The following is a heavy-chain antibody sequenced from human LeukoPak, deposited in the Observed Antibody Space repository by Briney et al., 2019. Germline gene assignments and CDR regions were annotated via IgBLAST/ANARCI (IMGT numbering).Heavy chain of an antibody. CDR3: VRHRGVSGYSDLDAFEI. CDR2: IDYTGST. J-gene: IGHJ3*02. CDR1: GGFIIRSSYY. V-gene: IGHV4-39*01. D-gene: IGHD6-25*01. Sequence: SETLSLTCSVSGGFIIRSSYYWGWIRQTPGKGLEWIASIDYTGSTYYNPSLGSRVTISVDTSKNQSSLKLSSVTAADMGVHYCVRHRGVSGYSDLDAFEIWGQGTMVTVSS.